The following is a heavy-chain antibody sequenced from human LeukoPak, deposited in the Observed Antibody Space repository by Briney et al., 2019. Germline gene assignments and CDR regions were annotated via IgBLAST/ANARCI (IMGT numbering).Heavy chain of an antibody. V-gene: IGHV4-31*03. D-gene: IGHD3-9*01. CDR1: GGSISSDNSY. J-gene: IGHJ5*02. CDR2: LYYSGST. Sequence: SETLSLTCTVSGGSISSDNSYWSCLRPHPGQGLEWNGHLYYSGSTYYSPSLKSGVTISIDTSKNQFSLKLRSVTAADAAVYFCARQYYDILTAYYAAGSWFDPWGQGTLVTVSS. CDR3: ARQYYDILTAYYAAGSWFDP.